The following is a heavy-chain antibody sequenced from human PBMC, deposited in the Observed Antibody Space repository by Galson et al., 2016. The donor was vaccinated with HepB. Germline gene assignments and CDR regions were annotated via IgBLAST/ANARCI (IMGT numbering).Heavy chain of an antibody. D-gene: IGHD2/OR15-2a*01. CDR1: GYKFTNYW. CDR3: ARRGYSTTGDDDY. CDR2: IYCGDSDT. V-gene: IGHV5-51*01. Sequence: QSGAEVKKPGESLKISCKGSGYKFTNYWIAWVRQMPGKGLEWMGIIYCGDSDTRYSPSFQGQVTISADQFINTAYLQWSSLTASDTDMYYCARRGYSTTGDDDYWGQGTLVTVSS. J-gene: IGHJ4*02.